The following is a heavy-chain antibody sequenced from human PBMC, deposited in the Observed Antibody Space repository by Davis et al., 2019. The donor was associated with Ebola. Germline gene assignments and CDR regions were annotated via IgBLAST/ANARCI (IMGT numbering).Heavy chain of an antibody. CDR3: TADVIPATTGGVYYYYYYMDV. CDR1: GFTFSNAW. Sequence: GESLKISCAASGFTFSNAWMSWVRQAPGKGLEWVGRIKGKTDGGTTDYAAPVRGRFTISRDDSKNMLYLQMNSLKTEDTAIYYCTADVIPATTGGVYYYYYYMDVWGEGATVAVSS. V-gene: IGHV3-15*01. D-gene: IGHD2-2*01. J-gene: IGHJ6*03. CDR2: IKGKTDGGTT.